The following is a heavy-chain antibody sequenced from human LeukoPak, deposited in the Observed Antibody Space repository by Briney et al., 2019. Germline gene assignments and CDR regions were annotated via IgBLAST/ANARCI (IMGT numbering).Heavy chain of an antibody. V-gene: IGHV3-23*01. CDR2: IGYGGADS. J-gene: IGHJ3*02. Sequence: GGSLRLSCTVSGFTLSSYEMTWFRQAPGKGLEWVSSIGYGGADSHYADSVKGRFTISRDNSKNTLYLQMNSLRAEDTAVYYCARDSSVAFDIWGQGTMVTVSS. D-gene: IGHD6-6*01. CDR3: ARDSSVAFDI. CDR1: GFTLSSYE.